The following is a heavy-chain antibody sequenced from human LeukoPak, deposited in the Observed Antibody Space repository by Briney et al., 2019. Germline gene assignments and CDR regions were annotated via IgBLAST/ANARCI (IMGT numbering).Heavy chain of an antibody. CDR3: ARGGLVATYDY. D-gene: IGHD5-12*01. J-gene: IGHJ4*02. V-gene: IGHV4-61*02. Sequence: SETLSLTCTVSGGSISSGSYYWSWIRQPAGKGLEWIGRIYYSGNTYHNPSLRSRVTISVDTSKNQFSLKLSSVTAADTAVYYCARGGLVATYDYWGQGTLVTVSS. CDR2: IYYSGNT. CDR1: GGSISSGSYY.